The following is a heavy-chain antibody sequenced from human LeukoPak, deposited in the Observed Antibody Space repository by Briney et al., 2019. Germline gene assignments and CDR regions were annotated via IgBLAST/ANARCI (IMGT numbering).Heavy chain of an antibody. Sequence: GGSLRLSCAASGFTFSSFWMTWVRQAPGKGLVCVSCIKYDGSITTYADSVKGRFTISRDNSKNTLYLQMNSLRAEDTAVYYCARALVGATGYWGQGTLVTVSS. CDR3: ARALVGATGY. CDR2: IKYDGSIT. D-gene: IGHD1-26*01. J-gene: IGHJ4*02. V-gene: IGHV3-74*01. CDR1: GFTFSSFW.